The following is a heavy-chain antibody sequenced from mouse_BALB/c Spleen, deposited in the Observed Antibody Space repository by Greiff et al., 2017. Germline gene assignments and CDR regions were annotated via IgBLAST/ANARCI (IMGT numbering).Heavy chain of an antibody. J-gene: IGHJ4*01. D-gene: IGHD2-1*01. V-gene: IGHV1-5*01. CDR1: GYTFTSYW. Sequence: EVQLQQSGTVLARPGASVKMSCKASGYTFTSYWMHWVKQRPGQGLEWIGAIYPGNSDTSYNQKFKGKAKLTAVTSTSTAYMELSSLTNEDSAVYYCTRDYYGKRFYAMDYWGQGTSVTVSS. CDR3: TRDYYGKRFYAMDY. CDR2: IYPGNSDT.